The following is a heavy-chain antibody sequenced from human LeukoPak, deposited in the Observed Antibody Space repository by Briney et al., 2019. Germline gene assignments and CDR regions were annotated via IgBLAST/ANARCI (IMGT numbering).Heavy chain of an antibody. CDR1: GFTFSSYA. CDR3: VKALLLYSSWYNY. V-gene: IGHV3-23*01. Sequence: GGSLRLSCAASGFTFSSYALIWVRQAPGKGLEGVAGISLDGATTYYSGSVEGRFTISRDNSKNTLYLQMNSLRADDTAVYYCVKALLLYSSWYNYWGQGTLVTVSS. D-gene: IGHD6-13*01. J-gene: IGHJ4*02. CDR2: ISLDGATT.